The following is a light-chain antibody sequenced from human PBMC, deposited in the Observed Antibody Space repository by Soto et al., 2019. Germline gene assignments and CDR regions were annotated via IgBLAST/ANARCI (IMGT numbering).Light chain of an antibody. CDR3: QKSYNIPIT. Sequence: DIQMTQSPSSLSASVGDRVTITCRASPSIDRNLNWYQQKPGKAPNLLIYAASILQSGVPSRFSGSCSGKYFILTISSLQPEDFATYYCQKSYNIPITFGQRTRLE. CDR1: PSIDRN. J-gene: IGKJ5*01. V-gene: IGKV1-39*01. CDR2: AAS.